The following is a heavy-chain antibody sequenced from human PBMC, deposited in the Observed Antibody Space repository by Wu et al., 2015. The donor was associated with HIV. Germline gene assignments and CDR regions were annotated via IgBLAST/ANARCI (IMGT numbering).Heavy chain of an antibody. CDR1: GDSFSRSG. Sequence: QVQLVQSGAEVKKPGSSVKVSCKASGDSFSRSGISWMRQAPGKGFEWMGRIIPNHGGANYAEKFEGRVTITADEATNTAYMELGNLTSDDTAVYYCVRVNRQLVKGAWFDPWGPGNPGHRLL. D-gene: IGHD6-6*01. V-gene: IGHV1-69*11. CDR2: IIPNHGGA. J-gene: IGHJ5*02. CDR3: VRVNRQLVKGAWFDP.